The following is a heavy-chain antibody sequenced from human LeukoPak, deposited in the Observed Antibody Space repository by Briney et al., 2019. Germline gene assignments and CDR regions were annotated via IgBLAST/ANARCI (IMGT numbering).Heavy chain of an antibody. CDR2: INHSGST. V-gene: IGHV4-34*01. CDR3: ARVARCTSCFDVDY. CDR1: GGSFSGYY. D-gene: IGHD2-2*01. Sequence: SETLSLTCSVYGGSFSGYYWSWIRQSPGKGLEWIGEINHSGSTNYNPSLKSRLTISVDTSKNQFSLKLSSVTAADTAVYYCARVARCTSCFDVDYWGQGTLVTVSS. J-gene: IGHJ4*02.